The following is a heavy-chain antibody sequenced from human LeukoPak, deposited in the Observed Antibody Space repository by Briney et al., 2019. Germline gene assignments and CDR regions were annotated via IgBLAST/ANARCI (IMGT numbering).Heavy chain of an antibody. Sequence: GGSLRLSCAASGFNFGNFGMHWVRQAPGKGLEWVAVISYDGSNKYYADSVKGRFTISGDNSKNTLYLQMNSLRAEDTAVYYCAKQWELQDYFDYWGQGTLVTVSS. CDR2: ISYDGSNK. V-gene: IGHV3-30*18. J-gene: IGHJ4*02. CDR1: GFNFGNFG. D-gene: IGHD1-26*01. CDR3: AKQWELQDYFDY.